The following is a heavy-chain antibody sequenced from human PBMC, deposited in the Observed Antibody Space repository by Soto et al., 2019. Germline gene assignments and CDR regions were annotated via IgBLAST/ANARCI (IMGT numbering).Heavy chain of an antibody. CDR1: GFTFSSYD. CDR3: ARWGDYGYYYYGMYV. D-gene: IGHD4-17*01. V-gene: IGHV3-13*01. J-gene: IGHJ6*02. Sequence: GGSLRLSCAASGFTFSSYDMHWVRQATGKGLEWVSAIGTAGDTYYPGSVKGRFTISREHAKNSLYLQMNSLRAGDTAVYYCARWGDYGYYYYGMYVWGQGTTVTVSS. CDR2: IGTAGDT.